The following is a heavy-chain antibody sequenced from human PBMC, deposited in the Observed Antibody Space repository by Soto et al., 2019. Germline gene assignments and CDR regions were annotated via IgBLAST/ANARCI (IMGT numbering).Heavy chain of an antibody. J-gene: IGHJ5*02. CDR3: ARRYKSAGWLVT. CDR1: GYTFATYA. Sequence: ASVKVSCKASGYTFATYAIHWVRQAPGERLEWKGWNNPATGNTEYSEKFQDRVTLTRDTTATTAYMELKGPRFEETAVFYCARRYKSAGWLVTWGQGTLVTVSS. CDR2: NNPATGNT. D-gene: IGHD6-19*01. V-gene: IGHV1-3*01.